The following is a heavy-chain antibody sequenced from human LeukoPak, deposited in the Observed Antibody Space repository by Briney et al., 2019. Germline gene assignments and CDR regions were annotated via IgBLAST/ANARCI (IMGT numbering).Heavy chain of an antibody. V-gene: IGHV3-21*01. J-gene: IGHJ4*02. CDR3: ATLLLGPTEDY. Sequence: GGSLRLSCVVSGFAFSNYSMSWVRLAPRKGLEWVSSISNSGSHIYDADSVKGRFTISRDNAKNSLFLQMNSLRAEDAAVYYCATLLLGPTEDYWGQGTLVTVSS. D-gene: IGHD3-16*01. CDR1: GFAFSNYS. CDR2: ISNSGSHI.